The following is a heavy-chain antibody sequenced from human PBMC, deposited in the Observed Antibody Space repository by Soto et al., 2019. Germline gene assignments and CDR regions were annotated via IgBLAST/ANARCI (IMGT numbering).Heavy chain of an antibody. CDR1: AFTLGSYH. Sequence: GGSLRLSCVASAFTLGSYHMDWVRQAPGKGLEWLSYIDASGTAIYYADSLKGRFTISRDNAKNSLYLHMNSLTAEDTAVYYCARGYDTSGYWTAFDSWGQGALVTVSS. V-gene: IGHV3-21*05. J-gene: IGHJ4*02. CDR3: ARGYDTSGYWTAFDS. CDR2: IDASGTAI. D-gene: IGHD3-22*01.